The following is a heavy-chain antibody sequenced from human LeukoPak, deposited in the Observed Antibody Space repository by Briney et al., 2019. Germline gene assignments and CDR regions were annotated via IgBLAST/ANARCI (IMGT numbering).Heavy chain of an antibody. CDR3: ARDLRDGFNLPYYYYYAMGV. J-gene: IGHJ6*02. Sequence: ASVKVSCKASGYTFTGYYLHWVRQAPGQGLEWMGWINPDSGGTKSAQKFQGRVTMTRDTSISTAYMELSRLRSEDTAVYYCARDLRDGFNLPYYYYYAMGVWGQGTRSPSP. D-gene: IGHD5-24*01. CDR1: GYTFTGYY. V-gene: IGHV1-2*02. CDR2: INPDSGGT.